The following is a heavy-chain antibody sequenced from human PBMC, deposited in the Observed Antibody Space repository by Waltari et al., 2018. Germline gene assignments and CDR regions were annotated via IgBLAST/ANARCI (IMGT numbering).Heavy chain of an antibody. D-gene: IGHD4-17*01. CDR3: ARDLGSDYGNRDY. CDR1: GYPFTGYH. CDR2: INPNSGDT. V-gene: IGHV1-2*06. Sequence: QVPLVQSGDEVKKPGASVKVSCKASGYPFTGYHIQWGRRAPGQGLEWMGRINPNSGDTNYAQKFQGRVTLTRDTSINTAYMELSSLKSDDTAVYYCARDLGSDYGNRDYWGQGTLVTVPS. J-gene: IGHJ4*02.